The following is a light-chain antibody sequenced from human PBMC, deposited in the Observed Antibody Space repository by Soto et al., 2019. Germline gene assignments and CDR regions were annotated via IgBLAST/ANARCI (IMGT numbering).Light chain of an antibody. Sequence: ELTQPLSVSVALGQTARITCGGNNIGSKNVHWYQQKPGQAPVLVIYRDYNRPSGIPERFSGSNSVNTATLSISRAQAGDEADYYCQVWDSSTHVVFGGGTKVTVL. CDR2: RDY. J-gene: IGLJ2*01. CDR1: NIGSKN. V-gene: IGLV3-9*01. CDR3: QVWDSSTHVV.